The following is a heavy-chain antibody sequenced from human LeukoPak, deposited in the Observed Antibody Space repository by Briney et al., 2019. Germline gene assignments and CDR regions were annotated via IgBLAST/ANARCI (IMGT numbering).Heavy chain of an antibody. CDR3: ARHQGGGYYDFWSGYPAPIALDY. Sequence: PGGPLRLSCAASGFTFSSYGMHWVRQAPGKGLEWVAVIWYDGSNKYYADSVKGRFTIFRDNSKNTLYLQMNSLRAEDTAVYYCARHQGGGYYDFWSGYPAPIALDYWGQGTLVTVSS. D-gene: IGHD3-3*01. J-gene: IGHJ4*02. V-gene: IGHV3-33*01. CDR1: GFTFSSYG. CDR2: IWYDGSNK.